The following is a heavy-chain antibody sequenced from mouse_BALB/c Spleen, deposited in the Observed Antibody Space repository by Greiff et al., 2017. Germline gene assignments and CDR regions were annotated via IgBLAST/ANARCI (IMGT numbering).Heavy chain of an antibody. V-gene: IGHV5-12-2*01. J-gene: IGHJ4*01. CDR1: GFTFSSYT. D-gene: IGHD2-14*01. CDR3: ARNYRYAGYAMGY. CDR2: ISNGGGST. Sequence: EVTLVESGGGLVQPGGSLKLSCAASGFTFSSYTMSWVRQTPEKRLEWVAYISNGGGSTYYPDTVQGRFTISRDNAKNTLYLQMSSLKSEDTAMYCCARNYRYAGYAMGYWGRGTSVTVSS.